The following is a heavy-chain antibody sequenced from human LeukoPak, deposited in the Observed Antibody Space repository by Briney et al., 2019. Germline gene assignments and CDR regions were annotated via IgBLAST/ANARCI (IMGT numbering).Heavy chain of an antibody. CDR2: INPSGGST. V-gene: IGHV1-46*01. CDR1: GYTFTSYY. D-gene: IGHD3-22*01. CDR3: ARVGSSGYYSGAFDI. J-gene: IGHJ3*02. Sequence: GASVKVSCKASGYTFTSYYMHWVRQAPGQGLEWMGIINPSGGSTSYAQKFQGRVTMTRDMSTSTVYMELSSLRSEDTAVYYCARVGSSGYYSGAFDIWGQGTMVTVSS.